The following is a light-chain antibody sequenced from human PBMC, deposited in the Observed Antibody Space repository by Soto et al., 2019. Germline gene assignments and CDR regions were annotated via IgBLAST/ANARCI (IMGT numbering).Light chain of an antibody. CDR1: QSLDSTY. J-gene: IGKJ2*01. CDR2: GAS. V-gene: IGKV3-20*01. CDR3: QRSGSAPPYI. Sequence: EVVLTQSPGTLSLSPGERATLSCRASQSLDSTYLACYQQKPGQSPRLVIYGASRRATGIPDRFSGSGSGTDFTLTIGRLEPEDFGVYYCQRSGSAPPYIFGAGTRLDI.